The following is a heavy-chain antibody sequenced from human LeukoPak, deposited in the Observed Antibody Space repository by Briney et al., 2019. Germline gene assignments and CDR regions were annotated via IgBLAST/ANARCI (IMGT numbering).Heavy chain of an antibody. CDR2: ISYDGSNE. CDR1: GFTFSSYG. D-gene: IGHD6-19*01. J-gene: IGHJ4*02. Sequence: GGSLRLSCAASGFTFSSYGMNWVRQAPGKGLEWVAVISYDGSNEYYADSVKGRFTISRDNSKNTLYLQMNSLRGDDTAVYYCAKDPRLYCSGCDGADYWGQGTLVTVSS. V-gene: IGHV3-30*18. CDR3: AKDPRLYCSGCDGADY.